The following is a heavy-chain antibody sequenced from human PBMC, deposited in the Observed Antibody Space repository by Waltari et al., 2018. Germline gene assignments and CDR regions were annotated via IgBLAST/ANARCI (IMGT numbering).Heavy chain of an antibody. CDR2: MNPNSGNT. CDR3: AVVVPAALTSPWFDP. CDR1: GYTFTSYD. Sequence: QVQLVQSGAEVKKPGASVKVSCKASGYTFTSYDINWVRQATGQGLEWLGWMNPNSGNTGYAQKVQGRVNMTRNTSISTAYMELSSLRSEDTAVYYCAVVVPAALTSPWFDPWGQGTLVTVSS. V-gene: IGHV1-8*01. D-gene: IGHD2-2*01. J-gene: IGHJ5*02.